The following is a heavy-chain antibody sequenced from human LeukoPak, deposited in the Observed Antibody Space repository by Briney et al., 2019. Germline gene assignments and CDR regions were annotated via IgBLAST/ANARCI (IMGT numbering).Heavy chain of an antibody. CDR3: AKDSTGYHPGY. D-gene: IGHD3-9*01. CDR1: GFSFSSYG. Sequence: GGSLRLSCAASGFSFSSYGMHWVRQRPGRGPEWAALIPYDGIDENYADFAKGRFTISRDNLKNTVYLLINSVRTEDTAVYYCAKDSTGYHPGYWGQGTLVTVSS. CDR2: IPYDGIDE. V-gene: IGHV3-30*02. J-gene: IGHJ4*02.